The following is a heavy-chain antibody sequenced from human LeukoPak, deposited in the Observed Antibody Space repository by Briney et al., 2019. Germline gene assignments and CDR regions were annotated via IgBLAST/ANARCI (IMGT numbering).Heavy chain of an antibody. D-gene: IGHD5-18*01. CDR3: ARGVSGYGYGYNDY. CDR2: IIPIFGTA. J-gene: IGHJ4*02. CDR1: GGTFSSYA. V-gene: IGHV1-69*13. Sequence: SVKVSCKASGGTFSSYAISWVRRAPGQGLEWMGGIIPIFGTANYAQKFQGRVTITADESTSTAYMELSSLRSDDTAVYYCARGVSGYGYGYNDYWGQGTLVTVSS.